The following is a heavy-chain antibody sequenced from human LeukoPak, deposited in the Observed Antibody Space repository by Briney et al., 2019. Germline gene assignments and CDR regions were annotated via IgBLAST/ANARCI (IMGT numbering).Heavy chain of an antibody. D-gene: IGHD6-19*01. V-gene: IGHV1-18*01. Sequence: ASVKVSCKASGYTFINHGISWMRQAPGQGLEWMGWITVYNGNTKYAQKFQGRVTMTTDTSTTTAYMALRSLRSDDTAVYYCARASYSSGWYGDLDFWGQGTLVTVSS. CDR1: GYTFINHG. CDR2: ITVYNGNT. J-gene: IGHJ4*02. CDR3: ARASYSSGWYGDLDF.